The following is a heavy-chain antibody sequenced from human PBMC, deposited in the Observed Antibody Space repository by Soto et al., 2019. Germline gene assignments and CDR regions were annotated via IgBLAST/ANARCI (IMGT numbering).Heavy chain of an antibody. Sequence: GGSLRLSCAASGFTFSSYSISWVRQAPWKGLEWVSAISGSGVSTYYADSVKGRFTISRDNSKNTLYLQMNSLRAEDTAVYYCAKGDSSGYYSPFDYWGHGTLVAVCS. CDR3: AKGDSSGYYSPFDY. CDR2: ISGSGVST. D-gene: IGHD3-22*01. V-gene: IGHV3-23*01. J-gene: IGHJ4*01. CDR1: GFTFSSYS.